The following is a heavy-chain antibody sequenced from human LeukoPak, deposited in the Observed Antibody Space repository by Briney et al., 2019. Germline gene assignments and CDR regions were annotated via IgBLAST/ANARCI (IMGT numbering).Heavy chain of an antibody. D-gene: IGHD4-17*01. J-gene: IGHJ4*02. CDR2: IYYSGST. CDR1: GGSISSSSYY. CDR3: ARTSMGYGDYLY. V-gene: IGHV4-39*01. Sequence: PSETLSLTCTVSGGSISSSSYYWGWIRQPPGKGLEWIGSIYYSGSTYYNPSLKSRVTISVDTSKNQFSLKLSSVTAADTAVYYCARTSMGYGDYLYWGQGTLVTVSS.